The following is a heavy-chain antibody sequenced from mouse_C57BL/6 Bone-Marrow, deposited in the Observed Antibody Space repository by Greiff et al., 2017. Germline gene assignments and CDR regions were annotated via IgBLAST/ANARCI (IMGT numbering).Heavy chain of an antibody. Sequence: EVKLVESGGGLVKPGGSLKLSCAASGFTFSSYAMSWVRQTPEKRLEWVATISDGGSYTYYPDNVKGRFTISRDNAKNNLYLQMSHLKSEDTAMYYCAGCYLYSMYYWGQGTSVTVSS. J-gene: IGHJ4*01. V-gene: IGHV5-4*03. CDR3: AGCYLYSMYY. CDR1: GFTFSSYA. CDR2: ISDGGSYT. D-gene: IGHD2-12*01.